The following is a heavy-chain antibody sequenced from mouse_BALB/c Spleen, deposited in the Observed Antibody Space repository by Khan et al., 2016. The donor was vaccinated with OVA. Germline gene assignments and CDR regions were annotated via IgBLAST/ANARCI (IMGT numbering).Heavy chain of an antibody. Sequence: EVELVESGGGLVKPGGSLKLSCAASGFTFSDYYMYWVRQTPEKRLEWVATISDGGSYTYYPDSVKGRFTISRDNAKNHLYLQMSSLKSEDTAVDYCARAGYGGFAYWGQGTLVTVSA. CDR2: ISDGGSYT. J-gene: IGHJ3*01. V-gene: IGHV5-4*02. CDR3: ARAGYGGFAY. D-gene: IGHD1-1*02. CDR1: GFTFSDYY.